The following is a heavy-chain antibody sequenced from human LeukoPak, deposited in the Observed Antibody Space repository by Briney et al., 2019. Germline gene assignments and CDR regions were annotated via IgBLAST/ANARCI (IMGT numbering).Heavy chain of an antibody. Sequence: PGGSLRLSCAASGFTFSSYGMHWVRQAPGKGLEWVAVIWYDGSNKYYADSVKGRFTISRDNSKNTLYLQMNSLRAEDTAVYYCAKDPTSTPYSSSWFDYWGQGTLVTVSS. CDR2: IWYDGSNK. CDR1: GFTFSSYG. CDR3: AKDPTSTPYSSSWFDY. D-gene: IGHD6-13*01. V-gene: IGHV3-33*06. J-gene: IGHJ4*02.